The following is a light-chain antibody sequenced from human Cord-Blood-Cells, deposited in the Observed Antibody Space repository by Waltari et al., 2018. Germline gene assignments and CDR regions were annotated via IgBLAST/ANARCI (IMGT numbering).Light chain of an antibody. J-gene: IGLJ2*01. Sequence: SSELTQDPAVSVALGQTVRITCKGDSLRSYYASWYQQKPGQAPVLVIYGKNNRPSGIPDRFSGSSSGNTASLTITGAQAEDEAYYYCNSRDSSGNHVVFGGGTKLTVL. CDR2: GKN. CDR1: SLRSYY. CDR3: NSRDSSGNHVV. V-gene: IGLV3-19*01.